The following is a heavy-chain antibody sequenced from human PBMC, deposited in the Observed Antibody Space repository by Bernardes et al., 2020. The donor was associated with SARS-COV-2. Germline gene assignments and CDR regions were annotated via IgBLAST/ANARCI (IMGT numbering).Heavy chain of an antibody. CDR2: FDPEDGDT. J-gene: IGHJ3*02. V-gene: IGHV1-24*01. Sequence: ASVKVSCKVSGHTLIELSIHWLRQAPGKGLEWMGGFDPEDGDTIFAQKFQGRVTMTADTSTGTAHMELTSLRSEDTAVYFCASLMKGVDAFDIWGQGTMVTVSS. D-gene: IGHD2-8*01. CDR1: GHTLIELS. CDR3: ASLMKGVDAFDI.